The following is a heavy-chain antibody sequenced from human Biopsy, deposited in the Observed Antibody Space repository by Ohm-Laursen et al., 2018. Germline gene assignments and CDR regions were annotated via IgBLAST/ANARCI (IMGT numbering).Heavy chain of an antibody. J-gene: IGHJ6*02. CDR2: ISPSSTTI. V-gene: IGHV3-11*01. CDR1: GFTFTDYD. Sequence: GSLRLSCAASGFTFTDYDISWVRHVPGQGLEWLALISPSSTTIYYADSLRGRFFISRDDAKNSVSLEMSSLRADDTALYFCARNVRLEMTDHSGVTTYSRYFAMDAWGRGTTVTVSS. D-gene: IGHD1-1*01. CDR3: ARNVRLEMTDHSGVTTYSRYFAMDA.